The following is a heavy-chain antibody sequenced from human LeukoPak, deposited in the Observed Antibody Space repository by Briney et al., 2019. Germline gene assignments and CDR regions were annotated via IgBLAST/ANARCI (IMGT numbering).Heavy chain of an antibody. V-gene: IGHV4-59*01. Sequence: KPSETLSLTCTVSGGSISSDCWSWIRQPPGKGLEWIGYIYYSGSTNYNPSLKSRVTISVDTSKNQFSLKLSSVTAADTAVYYCARDRGYCSGGSCYRWFGPWGQGTLVTVSS. CDR1: GGSISSDC. D-gene: IGHD2-15*01. CDR2: IYYSGST. J-gene: IGHJ5*02. CDR3: ARDRGYCSGGSCYRWFGP.